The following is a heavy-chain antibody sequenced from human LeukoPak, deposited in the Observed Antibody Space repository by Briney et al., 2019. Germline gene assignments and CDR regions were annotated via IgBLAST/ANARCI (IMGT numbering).Heavy chain of an antibody. CDR2: IGYDGSEK. J-gene: IGHJ4*02. CDR3: AKDWGWSFDY. Sequence: EWVAFIGYDGSEKNYADSVKGRFTISRDNSKNTLYLQMNSLRAEDTAVYYCAKDWGWSFDYWGQGTRVTVSS. V-gene: IGHV3-30*02. D-gene: IGHD6-19*01.